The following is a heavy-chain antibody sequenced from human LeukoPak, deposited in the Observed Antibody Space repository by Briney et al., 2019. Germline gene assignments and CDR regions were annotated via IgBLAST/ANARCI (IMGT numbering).Heavy chain of an antibody. J-gene: IGHJ4*02. Sequence: PSGGSLRLSCAASGFTVSNNYMSWVRQAPGKGLEWVSAIYSGGSTYYADSVKGRFTISRDTSKNTLSLQMNSLRAEDTAVYYCASLSLGHYWGQGTLVTVSS. CDR3: ASLSLGHY. V-gene: IGHV3-53*01. CDR1: GFTVSNNY. CDR2: IYSGGST. D-gene: IGHD6-6*01.